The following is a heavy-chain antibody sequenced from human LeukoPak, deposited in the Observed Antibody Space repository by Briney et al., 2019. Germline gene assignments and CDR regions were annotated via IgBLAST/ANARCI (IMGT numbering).Heavy chain of an antibody. D-gene: IGHD3-22*01. Sequence: PSETLCLTCTVSGASINNNFWTWIRQPPGKGLEWIGYIYSSGSANYNPSLKRRVIISGDTSKNQISLNLTSVTAADTALYFCARHRDYYDSWGHGTLASVSS. J-gene: IGHJ4*01. CDR3: ARHRDYYDS. CDR2: IYSSGSA. CDR1: GASINNNF. V-gene: IGHV4-59*08.